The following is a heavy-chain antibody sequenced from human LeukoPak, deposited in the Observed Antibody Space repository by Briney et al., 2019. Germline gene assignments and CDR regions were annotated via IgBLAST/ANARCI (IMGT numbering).Heavy chain of an antibody. D-gene: IGHD3-10*01. CDR2: ISYEDGSNK. J-gene: IGHJ4*02. CDR3: VLGFGDY. CDR1: GFTFRSHG. V-gene: IGHV3-30*12. Sequence: GRSLRLSCAASGFTFRSHGMQWVRQAPGKGLEWVAAISYEDGSNKYYADSVKGRFTISRGNSKNTLYLQMNSLRAEDTAVYYCVLGFGDYWGQGTLVTVSS.